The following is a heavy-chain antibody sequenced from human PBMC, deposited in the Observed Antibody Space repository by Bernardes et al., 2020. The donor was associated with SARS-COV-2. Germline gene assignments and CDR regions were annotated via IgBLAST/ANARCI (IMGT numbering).Heavy chain of an antibody. V-gene: IGHV1-69*04. CDR1: GGTFSSYA. Sequence: SVKVSCKASGGTFSSYAISWVRQAPGQGLEWMGRIIPILGIANYAQKFQGRVTITADKSTSTAYMELSSLRSEDTAVYYCARDPDFWSGYPDYYYYGMDVWGQGTTVTVSS. CDR2: IIPILGIA. D-gene: IGHD3-3*01. CDR3: ARDPDFWSGYPDYYYYGMDV. J-gene: IGHJ6*02.